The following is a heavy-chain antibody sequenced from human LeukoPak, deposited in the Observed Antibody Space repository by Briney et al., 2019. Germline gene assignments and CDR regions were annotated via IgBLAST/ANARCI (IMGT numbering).Heavy chain of an antibody. CDR3: AKDETVAGTGYSWFDP. Sequence: GGSLRLSCAASGFTFSSYATSWVRQAPGKGLEWVSAISGSGGSTYYADSVKGWFTISRDNSKNTLYLQMNSLRAEDTAVYYCAKDETVAGTGYSWFDPWGQGTLVTVSS. D-gene: IGHD6-19*01. V-gene: IGHV3-23*01. CDR1: GFTFSSYA. CDR2: ISGSGGST. J-gene: IGHJ5*02.